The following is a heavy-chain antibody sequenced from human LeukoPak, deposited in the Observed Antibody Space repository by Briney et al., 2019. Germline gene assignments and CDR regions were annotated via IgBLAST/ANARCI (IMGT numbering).Heavy chain of an antibody. CDR1: GFIFCNYE. D-gene: IGHD2-8*01. Sequence: PGGSLRLSCAASGFIFCNYEVNWVRQAPGKGLEWVSYISSSGGSLYADSVKGRFTISRDNAKNSLSLLMTSLRAEDTAVYYCATALIRGQGTLVTVSS. J-gene: IGHJ4*02. V-gene: IGHV3-48*03. CDR2: ISSSGGSL. CDR3: ATALI.